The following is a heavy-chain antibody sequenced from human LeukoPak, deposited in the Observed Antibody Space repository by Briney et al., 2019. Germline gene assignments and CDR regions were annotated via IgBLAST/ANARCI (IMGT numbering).Heavy chain of an antibody. CDR2: IYYSGST. Sequence: SETLSLTCTVSGGSISSSSYYWGWIRQPPGKGLEWIGSIYYSGSTYYNPSLKSRVTISVDTSKNQFSLKLSSVTAADTAVYYCASLYSGSPVDYWGQGTLVTVSS. J-gene: IGHJ4*02. D-gene: IGHD1-26*01. V-gene: IGHV4-39*07. CDR1: GGSISSSSYY. CDR3: ASLYSGSPVDY.